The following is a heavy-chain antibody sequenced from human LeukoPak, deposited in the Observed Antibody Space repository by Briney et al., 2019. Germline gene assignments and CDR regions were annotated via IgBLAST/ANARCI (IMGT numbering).Heavy chain of an antibody. Sequence: SETLSLTCTVSGGSISSYYWSWIRQPPGKGLEWIGYIYYSGSTNYNPSLKSRVTISVDTSKNQFSLKLSSVTAADTAVYYCARGGHYHEGAFDIWGQGTMVTVSS. V-gene: IGHV4-59*01. D-gene: IGHD3-22*01. J-gene: IGHJ3*02. CDR2: IYYSGST. CDR1: GGSISSYY. CDR3: ARGGHYHEGAFDI.